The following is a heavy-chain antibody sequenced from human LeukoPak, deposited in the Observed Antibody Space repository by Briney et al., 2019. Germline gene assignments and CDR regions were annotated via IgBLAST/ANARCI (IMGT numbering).Heavy chain of an antibody. CDR1: GGSINSYY. D-gene: IGHD4-23*01. CDR3: ARGGQATVVTM. CDR2: IYSSGST. V-gene: IGHV4-4*07. J-gene: IGHJ4*02. Sequence: SETLSLTCTVSGGSINSYYWSWIRQPAGKGLEWIGRIYSSGSTNYNPSLKSRVSMSVDTSKNQFSLKLTSVTAADTAVYYCARGGQATVVTMWGQGILVTVSS.